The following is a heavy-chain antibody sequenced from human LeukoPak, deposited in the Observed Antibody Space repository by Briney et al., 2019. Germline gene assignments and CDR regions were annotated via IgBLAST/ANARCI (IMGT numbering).Heavy chain of an antibody. CDR1: GFTFSNYP. Sequence: GGSLRLSCSASGFTFSNYPMHWVRQAPGKGLEYLSAINSNGGNTYYADSVKGRVSISRDNSKNMLYLEMTSLRAEDTAVYYCAGGSSWYCDFWGQGTLVTVSS. J-gene: IGHJ4*02. D-gene: IGHD6-13*01. V-gene: IGHV3-64D*09. CDR3: AGGSSWYCDF. CDR2: INSNGGNT.